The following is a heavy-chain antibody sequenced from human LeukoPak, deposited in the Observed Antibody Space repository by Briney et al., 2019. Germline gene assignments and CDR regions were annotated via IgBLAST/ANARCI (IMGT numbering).Heavy chain of an antibody. CDR2: IGANSAI. Sequence: GGSLRLSCAASGFTFSDYSMNWVRQAPGKGLEWVSYIGANSAIYYADSVKGRFTISRDNAKNSLYLQMNSLRAEDTAVYYCASFSGYNYFQHWGQGTLVTVSS. CDR3: ASFSGYNYFQH. D-gene: IGHD5-24*01. J-gene: IGHJ1*01. V-gene: IGHV3-69-1*01. CDR1: GFTFSDYS.